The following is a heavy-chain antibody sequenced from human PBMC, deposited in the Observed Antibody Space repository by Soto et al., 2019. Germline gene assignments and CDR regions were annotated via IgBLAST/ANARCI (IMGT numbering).Heavy chain of an antibody. D-gene: IGHD3-3*01. V-gene: IGHV3-15*01. CDR3: TAATQLSLEWLFGLGNSHYYYYGIDG. Sequence: PVGSLRRSCAASGFTFSNAWLSWVRQAPGKGLEWVGRIKSNTDGGTTDYAAPVKGRITSPRDDAKTTLYLQMNSLKNESIAVYYCTAATQLSLEWLFGLGNSHYYYYGIDGWGQGNTVTVS. CDR1: GFTFSNAW. J-gene: IGHJ6*02. CDR2: IKSNTDGGTT.